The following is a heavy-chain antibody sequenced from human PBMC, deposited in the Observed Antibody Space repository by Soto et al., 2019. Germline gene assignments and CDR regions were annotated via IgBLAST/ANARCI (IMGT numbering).Heavy chain of an antibody. CDR2: IYRTGST. D-gene: IGHD1-7*01. V-gene: IGHV4-4*02. CDR1: GGSFTSNNW. CDR3: ASRDPGTSVDY. Sequence: SATLSLTCAVAGGSFTSNNWWTWVRQPPGQGLEWIGEIYRTGSTNYNPSLKSRVTISLDKSENQFSLKVTSLAAADTAVYYCASRDPGTSVDYWGQGALVTVSS. J-gene: IGHJ4*02.